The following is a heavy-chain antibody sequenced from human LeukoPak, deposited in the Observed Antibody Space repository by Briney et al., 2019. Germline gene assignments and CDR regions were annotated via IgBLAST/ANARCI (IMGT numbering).Heavy chain of an antibody. D-gene: IGHD1-26*01. CDR1: GFIFSNYA. CDR2: ISSDGFST. V-gene: IGHV3-64*02. Sequence: GESLRLSCVASGFIFSNYAMHWVRQAPGKGLEYVSAISSDGFSTYYADSVKGRFTISRDNSKITLYLQMGSLRGEDMGIYYCARRPPGSHFFNDYWGQGTLVTVSS. J-gene: IGHJ4*02. CDR3: ARRPPGSHFFNDY.